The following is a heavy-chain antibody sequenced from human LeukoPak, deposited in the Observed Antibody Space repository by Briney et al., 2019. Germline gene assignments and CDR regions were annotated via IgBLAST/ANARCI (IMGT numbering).Heavy chain of an antibody. D-gene: IGHD3-3*01. Sequence: GASVKVSCTASGGTFSSYAISWVRQAPGQGLEWMGGIIPIFGTANYAQKFQGRVTITADESTSTAYMELSSLRSEDTAVYYCATSQPSQVYPIFGVVMIHYYYYGMDVWGQGTTVTVSS. J-gene: IGHJ6*02. CDR2: IIPIFGTA. V-gene: IGHV1-69*13. CDR1: GGTFSSYA. CDR3: ATSQPSQVYPIFGVVMIHYYYYGMDV.